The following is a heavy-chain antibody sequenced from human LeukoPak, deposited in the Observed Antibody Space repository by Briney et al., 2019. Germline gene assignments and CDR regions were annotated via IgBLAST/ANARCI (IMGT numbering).Heavy chain of an antibody. V-gene: IGHV4-61*02. D-gene: IGHD3-10*01. Sequence: SQTLSLTCTVSGGSISSGSYYWSWIRQPAGKGPEWIGRIYTSGSTNYNPSLKSRVTISVGTSKNQFSLKLSSVTAADTAVYYCARKYYLDVWGQGTTVTVSS. CDR2: IYTSGST. CDR1: GGSISSGSYY. J-gene: IGHJ6*02. CDR3: ARKYYLDV.